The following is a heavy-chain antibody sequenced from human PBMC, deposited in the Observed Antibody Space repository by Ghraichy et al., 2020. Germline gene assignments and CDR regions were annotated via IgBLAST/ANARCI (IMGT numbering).Heavy chain of an antibody. V-gene: IGHV3-48*02. D-gene: IGHD4-23*01. CDR2: ITSSSRTI. CDR3: ARGSRVVRFYYYDGMDV. J-gene: IGHJ6*02. CDR1: GFSLSCYS. Sequence: GGSLRLSCVGYGFSLSCYSMNRVRQSPGAGIEWLSYITSSSRTIFYADSVKGRFTISRDNAQNSLYLQMSSLRDEDTAIYYCARGSRVVRFYYYDGMDVWGQGTTVTVSS.